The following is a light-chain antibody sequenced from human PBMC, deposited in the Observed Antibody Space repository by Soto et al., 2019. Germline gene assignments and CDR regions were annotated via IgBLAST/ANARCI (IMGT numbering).Light chain of an antibody. Sequence: EVVMTQSPATLSVSPGESVTLSCRASQSVNRDLAWYQQKFGQAPRLLIYASSTRATGVPARFSGSVSGTEFTLTISSLQSEDFAVYYCHQYNTWPPWTFGQGTKVEI. V-gene: IGKV3-15*01. CDR1: QSVNRD. J-gene: IGKJ1*01. CDR3: HQYNTWPPWT. CDR2: ASS.